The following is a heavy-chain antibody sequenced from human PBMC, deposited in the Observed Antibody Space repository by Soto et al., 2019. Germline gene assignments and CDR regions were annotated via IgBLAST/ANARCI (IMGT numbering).Heavy chain of an antibody. CDR3: EKDSRDGYNYWYFDY. D-gene: IGHD5-12*01. V-gene: IGHV3-23*01. CDR1: GFTFSSYA. CDR2: ISGSGGST. J-gene: IGHJ4*02. Sequence: PGGSLRLSCAASGFTFSSYAMSWVRQAPGKGLEWVSAISGSGGSTYYADSVKGRFTISRDNSKNTLYLQMNSLRAEDTAVYYCEKDSRDGYNYWYFDYWGQGTLVTVSS.